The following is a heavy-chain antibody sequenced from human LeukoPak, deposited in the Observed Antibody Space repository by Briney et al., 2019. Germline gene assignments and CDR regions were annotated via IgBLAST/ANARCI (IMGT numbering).Heavy chain of an antibody. V-gene: IGHV4-59*01. CDR1: GGSISSYY. CDR2: IYYSGST. D-gene: IGHD3-22*01. Sequence: KTSETLSLTCTVSGGSISSYYWSWIRQPPGKGLEWIGYIYYSGSTNYNPSLKSRVTISVDTSKNQFSLKLSSVTAADTAVYYCAGGGVSSGYYYSWGQGTLVTVSS. J-gene: IGHJ4*02. CDR3: AGGGVSSGYYYS.